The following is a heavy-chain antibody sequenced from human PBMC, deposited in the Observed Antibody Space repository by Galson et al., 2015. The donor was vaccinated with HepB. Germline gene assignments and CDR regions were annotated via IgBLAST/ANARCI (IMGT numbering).Heavy chain of an antibody. J-gene: IGHJ4*02. CDR2: ISYDGSNK. CDR3: ARDAGGSVFDY. CDR1: GFTFSSYA. D-gene: IGHD2-15*01. Sequence: SLRLSCAASGFTFSSYAMHWVRQAPGKGLEWVAVISYDGSNKYYADSVKGRFTISRDNPKNTLYLQMNSLRAEDTAVYYCARDAGGSVFDYWGQGTLVTVSS. V-gene: IGHV3-30-3*01.